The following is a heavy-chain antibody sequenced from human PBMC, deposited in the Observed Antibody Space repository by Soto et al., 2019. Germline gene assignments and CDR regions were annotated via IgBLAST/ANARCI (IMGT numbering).Heavy chain of an antibody. V-gene: IGHV1-2*04. Sequence: ASVRVSCKASGYSFTDYHIHWVRQAPGQGLEWLGRINPKSGGTSTAQKFQGWVTMTTDTSISTASMELTRLTSDDTAIYYCARGDSTGCSNGVCSFFYNHDMDVWGQGTAVTVSS. CDR2: INPKSGGT. CDR1: GYSFTDYH. J-gene: IGHJ6*02. CDR3: ARGDSTGCSNGVCSFFYNHDMDV. D-gene: IGHD2-8*01.